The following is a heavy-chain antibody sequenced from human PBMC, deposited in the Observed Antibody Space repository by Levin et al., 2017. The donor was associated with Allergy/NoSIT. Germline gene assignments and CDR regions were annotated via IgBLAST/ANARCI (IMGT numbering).Heavy chain of an antibody. CDR2: INPNSGGT. D-gene: IGHD4-17*01. CDR1: GYTFTGYY. CDR3: VRVDYGDYLGY. V-gene: IGHV1-2*02. Sequence: PGGSLRLSCKASGYTFTGYYMHWVRQAPGQGLEWMGWINPNSGGTNYAQKFQGRVTMTRDTSISTAYMELSRLRSDDTAVYYCVRVDYGDYLGYWGQGTLVTVSS. J-gene: IGHJ4*02.